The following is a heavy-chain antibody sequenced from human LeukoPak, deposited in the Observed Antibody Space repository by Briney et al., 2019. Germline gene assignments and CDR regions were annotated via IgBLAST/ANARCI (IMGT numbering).Heavy chain of an antibody. CDR1: GFTFSSYS. CDR3: ARDPNSSSWYRRYYGMDV. Sequence: GGSLRLSCAASGFTFSSYSMNWVRQAPGKGLEWVSSISSSISYIYYADSVKGRFTISRDNAKNSLYLQMNSLRAEDTAVYYCARDPNSSSWYRRYYGMDVWGQGTTVTVSS. J-gene: IGHJ6*02. CDR2: ISSSISYI. V-gene: IGHV3-21*01. D-gene: IGHD6-13*01.